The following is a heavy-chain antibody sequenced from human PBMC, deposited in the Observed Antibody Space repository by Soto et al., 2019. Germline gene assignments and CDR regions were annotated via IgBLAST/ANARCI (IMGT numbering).Heavy chain of an antibody. CDR2: IYYSGST. J-gene: IGHJ6*02. Sequence: SETLSLTCTVSGGSISSYYWSWIRQPPGKGLEWIGYIYYSGSTNYNSSLESRVTISVDTSKNQFSLKLSSVTAADTAVYYCAGTNWGLFHGMDVWGQGTTVTVSS. V-gene: IGHV4-59*01. CDR1: GGSISSYY. CDR3: AGTNWGLFHGMDV. D-gene: IGHD7-27*01.